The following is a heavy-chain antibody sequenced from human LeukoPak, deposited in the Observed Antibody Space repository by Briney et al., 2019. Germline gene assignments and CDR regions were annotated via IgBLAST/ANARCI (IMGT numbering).Heavy chain of an antibody. V-gene: IGHV4-59*01. CDR3: ARVMYNSGWYVLDY. J-gene: IGHJ4*02. Sequence: PSETLSLTCTVSGGSISSYYWSWIRQPPGKGLEWIGYIYYSGSTNYNPSLKSRVTISVDTSKNQFSLKLSSVTAADTAVYYCARVMYNSGWYVLDYWGQGTLVTVSS. D-gene: IGHD6-19*01. CDR2: IYYSGST. CDR1: GGSISSYY.